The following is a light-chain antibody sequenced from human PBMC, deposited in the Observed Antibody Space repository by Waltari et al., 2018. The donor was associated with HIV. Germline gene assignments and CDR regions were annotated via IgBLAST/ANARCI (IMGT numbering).Light chain of an antibody. CDR1: DVGAYNF. Sequence: QSALTQPASVSGSPGQSITISSDVGAYNFVSWYQQHPGQTPKLIIYEVSNRPSGVSYRFSGSKSVNTASLTISGLQADDEADYYCSSYTNRATLLFGGGTRLTVL. CDR3: SSYTNRATLL. J-gene: IGLJ2*01. CDR2: EVS. V-gene: IGLV2-14*01.